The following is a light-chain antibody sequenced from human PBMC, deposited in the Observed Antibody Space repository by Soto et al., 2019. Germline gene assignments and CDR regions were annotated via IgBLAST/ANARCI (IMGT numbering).Light chain of an antibody. Sequence: EIVLTQSPGTLSLSPGERVTLSCRASQSVRSSYLAWYQQKPGQAPRLLIHGASSRATGIPDRFSGSGSGTDFTLTISRLEPEDFAVYYCQQYGSSPWTFGQGTKVDIK. CDR2: GAS. J-gene: IGKJ1*01. CDR1: QSVRSSY. V-gene: IGKV3-20*01. CDR3: QQYGSSPWT.